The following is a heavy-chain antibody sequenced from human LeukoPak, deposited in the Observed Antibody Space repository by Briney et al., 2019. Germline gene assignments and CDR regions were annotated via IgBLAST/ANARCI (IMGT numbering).Heavy chain of an antibody. CDR1: GYTFTGNG. J-gene: IGHJ5*02. CDR2: INPSGGST. V-gene: IGHV1-46*01. Sequence: ASVKVSCKASGYTFTGNGITWVRQAPGQGLEWMGIINPSGGSTSYAQKFQGRVTMTRDTSTSTVYMELSSLRSEDTAVYYCARASGNLGYCSGGSCSVYNWFDPWGQGTLVTVSS. D-gene: IGHD2-15*01. CDR3: ARASGNLGYCSGGSCSVYNWFDP.